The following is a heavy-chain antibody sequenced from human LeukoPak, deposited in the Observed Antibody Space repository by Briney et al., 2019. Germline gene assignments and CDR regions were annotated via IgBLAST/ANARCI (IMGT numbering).Heavy chain of an antibody. CDR2: ISSSGSTI. CDR1: GFTFSSYE. V-gene: IGHV3-48*03. CDR3: AIGEYYYDSSGYFVGDY. Sequence: GGSLRLSCAASGFTFSSYEMNWVRQAPGKGLEWVSYISSSGSTIYYADSVKGRFTISRDNAKNSLYLQMNSLRAEDTAVYYCAIGEYYYDSSGYFVGDYWGQGTLVTVSS. D-gene: IGHD3-22*01. J-gene: IGHJ4*02.